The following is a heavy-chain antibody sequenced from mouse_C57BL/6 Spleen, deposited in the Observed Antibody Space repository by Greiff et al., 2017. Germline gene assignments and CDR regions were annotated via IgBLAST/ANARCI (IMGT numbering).Heavy chain of an antibody. CDR1: GYTFTDYY. V-gene: IGHV1-19*01. J-gene: IGHJ1*03. CDR3: AREIYYGSSHRYFDV. CDR2: INPYNGGT. D-gene: IGHD1-1*01. Sequence: EVQLQQSGPVLVKPGASVKMSCKASGYTFTDYYMNWVKQSHGKSLEWIGVINPYNGGTSYNQKFKGKATLTVDKSSSTAYMELNSLTSEDSAVXYCAREIYYGSSHRYFDVWGTETTVTVSS.